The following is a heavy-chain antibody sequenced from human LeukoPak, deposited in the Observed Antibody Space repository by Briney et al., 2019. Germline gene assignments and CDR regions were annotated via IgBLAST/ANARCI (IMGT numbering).Heavy chain of an antibody. J-gene: IGHJ6*03. V-gene: IGHV1-18*01. CDR3: AXXXNWNDQVYYYYYYMDV. Sequence: ASVKVSCKASGYTFTSYGISWVRQAPGQGLEWMGWISAYNGNTNYAQKLQGRVTMTTDTSTSTAYMELRSLRSDDPAVYYRAXXXNWNDQVYYYYYYMDVWGKGTTVTVSS. CDR2: ISAYNGNT. CDR1: GYTFTSYG. D-gene: IGHD1-1*01.